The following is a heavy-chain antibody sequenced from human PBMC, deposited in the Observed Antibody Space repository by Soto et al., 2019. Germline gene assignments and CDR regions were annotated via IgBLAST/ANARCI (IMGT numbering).Heavy chain of an antibody. CDR3: ARGGTGGRRKGDSRPPDD. CDR2: IIPIFGTA. Sequence: QVQLVQSGAEVKKPGSSVKVSCKASGGTFSSYAISWVRQAPGQGLEWMGGIIPIFGTANYAQKFQGRVTMTADEATSTAYRELRSRRSVDTAVYYCARGGTGGRRKGDSRPPDDWGQGTLVTVSS. J-gene: IGHJ4*02. V-gene: IGHV1-69*12. CDR1: GGTFSSYA. D-gene: IGHD3-22*01.